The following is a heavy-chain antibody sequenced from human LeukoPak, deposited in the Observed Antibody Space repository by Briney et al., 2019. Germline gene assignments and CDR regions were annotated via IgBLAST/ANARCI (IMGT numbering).Heavy chain of an antibody. J-gene: IGHJ4*02. CDR2: IYHSGST. CDR1: GASISGHY. D-gene: IGHD2-8*02. CDR3: ASGRFWSHLDY. V-gene: IGHV4-30-2*01. Sequence: SETLSLTCTVSGASISGHYLTWIRQPPGKGLEWIGYIYHSGSTYYNPSLKSRVTISVDRSKNQFSLKLSSVTAADTAVYYCASGRFWSHLDYWGQGTLVTVPS.